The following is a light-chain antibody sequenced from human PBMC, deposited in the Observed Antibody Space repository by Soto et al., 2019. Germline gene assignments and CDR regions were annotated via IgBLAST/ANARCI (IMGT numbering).Light chain of an antibody. CDR2: DVS. J-gene: IGLJ2*01. CDR3: SSYTSSSTLVV. CDR1: SSDVGGYNY. Sequence: QSALTQPASVSGSPGQSITISCTGTSSDVGGYNYVSWYQQHPGKAPKLKIYDVSNRPSGVSNRFSGSKSGNTASLTISGLQAEDEADYYCSSYTSSSTLVVFGVGTQLTVL. V-gene: IGLV2-14*01.